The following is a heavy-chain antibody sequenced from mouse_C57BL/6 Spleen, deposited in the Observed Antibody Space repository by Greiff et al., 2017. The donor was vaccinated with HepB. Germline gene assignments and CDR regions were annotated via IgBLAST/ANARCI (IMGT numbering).Heavy chain of an antibody. CDR1: GYTFTSYW. Sequence: VQLQQSGAELVKPGASVKVSCKASGYTFTSYWMHWVKQRPGQGLEWIGRIHPSDSDTNYNQKFKGKATLTVDKSSSTAYMQLSSLTSEDSAVYYCATEDYYGSSSFAYWGQGTLVTVSA. D-gene: IGHD1-1*01. V-gene: IGHV1-74*01. J-gene: IGHJ3*01. CDR2: IHPSDSDT. CDR3: ATEDYYGSSSFAY.